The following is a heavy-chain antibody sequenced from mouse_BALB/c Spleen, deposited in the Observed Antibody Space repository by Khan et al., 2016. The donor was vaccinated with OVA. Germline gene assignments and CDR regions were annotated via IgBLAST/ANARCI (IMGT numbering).Heavy chain of an antibody. Sequence: QVQLQQSGPELVKPGASVKMSCKASGYTFTDYDIRWVKQRTGQGLEWIGEIYPGSGSTYYNEKFKGKATLTADKSSNTAYIQLSSLTSEDSAVYFCEKIFYGNSYAMDYWGQGTAVTVSS. CDR1: GYTFTDYD. CDR2: IYPGSGST. D-gene: IGHD2-1*01. CDR3: EKIFYGNSYAMDY. J-gene: IGHJ4*01. V-gene: IGHV1-77*01.